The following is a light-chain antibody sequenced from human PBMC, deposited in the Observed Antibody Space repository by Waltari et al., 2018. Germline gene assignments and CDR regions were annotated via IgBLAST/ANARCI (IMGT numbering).Light chain of an antibody. J-gene: IGKJ1*01. CDR3: QQYNSYSPWT. CDR1: QTLTRW. Sequence: DILLTQSPSTLSASVGDSVTITCRASQTLTRWLAWYQQKPGNAPNLLIFDASSLANGVPSRFSGSGSGTEFTLSISSLQPDDFATYYCQQYNSYSPWTFGPGTKVEIK. V-gene: IGKV1-5*01. CDR2: DAS.